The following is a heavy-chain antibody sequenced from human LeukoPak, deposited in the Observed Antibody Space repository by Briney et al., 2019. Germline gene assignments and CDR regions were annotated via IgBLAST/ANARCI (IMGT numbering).Heavy chain of an antibody. CDR3: ARGSRLLFRRNAFDI. V-gene: IGHV4-39*07. D-gene: IGHD3-10*01. Sequence: SETLSLTCTVSGGSISGSSYYWGWIRQPPGKGLEWIGSVYYSGRTYYNPSLKSRVTISVDTSKNQFSLKLSSVTAADTAVYYCARGSRLLFRRNAFDIWGQETMVTVSS. J-gene: IGHJ3*02. CDR1: GGSISGSSYY. CDR2: VYYSGRT.